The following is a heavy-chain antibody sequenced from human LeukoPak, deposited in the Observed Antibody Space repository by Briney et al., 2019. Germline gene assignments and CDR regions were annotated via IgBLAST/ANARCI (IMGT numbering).Heavy chain of an antibody. V-gene: IGHV3-30*02. CDR2: IRYDGSNK. D-gene: IGHD3-3*01. Sequence: GGSLRLSCAASGFTFSSYGMHWVRQAPGKGLEWVAFIRYDGSNKYYADSVKGRFTISRDNSKNTLYLQMNSLRAEDTAVYYCARGIFGYYDSWSGPGDYWGQGALVTVSS. CDR1: GFTFSSYG. J-gene: IGHJ4*02. CDR3: ARGIFGYYDSWSGPGDY.